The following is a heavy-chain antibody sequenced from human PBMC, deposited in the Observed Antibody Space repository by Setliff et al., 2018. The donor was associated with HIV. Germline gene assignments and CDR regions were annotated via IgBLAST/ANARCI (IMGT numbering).Heavy chain of an antibody. V-gene: IGHV3-30*04. CDR2: ISYDGVNE. CDR3: ARAQGGGYNMIDY. CDR1: GFTFKNHA. D-gene: IGHD5-12*01. Sequence: GGSLRLSCVASGFTFKNHAMYWVRQAPGKGLEWVAVISYDGVNEYYADSVKGRFTISRDNSKNTLYVQMDSLGAEDTAVYYCARAQGGGYNMIDYWGQGTLVTVSS. J-gene: IGHJ4*02.